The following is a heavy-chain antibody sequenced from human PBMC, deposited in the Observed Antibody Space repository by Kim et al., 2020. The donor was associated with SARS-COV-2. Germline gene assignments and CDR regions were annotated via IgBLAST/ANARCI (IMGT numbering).Heavy chain of an antibody. D-gene: IGHD3-3*01. Sequence: YNPSLKSRVTISVDTSKNQFSLKLSSVTAADTAVYYCARDLITIHDAFDIWGQGTMVTVSS. J-gene: IGHJ3*02. V-gene: IGHV4-39*01. CDR3: ARDLITIHDAFDI.